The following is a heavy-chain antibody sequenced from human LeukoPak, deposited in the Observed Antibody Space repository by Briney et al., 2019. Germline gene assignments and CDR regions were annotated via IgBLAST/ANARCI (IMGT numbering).Heavy chain of an antibody. D-gene: IGHD3-3*01. CDR3: ARDQYFTIFGVVQPNYFDY. CDR2: INQSGST. CDR1: GGSFSGYY. J-gene: IGHJ4*02. V-gene: IGHV4-34*01. Sequence: KPSETLSLTCAVYGGSFSGYYWSWIRQPPGKGVECIGEINQSGSTNYNPYLNSRVTISVDTSKNQFSLKLSSVTAAGTAVYYCARDQYFTIFGVVQPNYFDYWGQGTLVTVSS.